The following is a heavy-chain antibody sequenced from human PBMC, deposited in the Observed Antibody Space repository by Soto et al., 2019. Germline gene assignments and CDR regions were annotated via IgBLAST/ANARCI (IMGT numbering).Heavy chain of an antibody. V-gene: IGHV1-46*01. CDR2: INPSVGST. CDR3: ARAGAGHFDS. CDR1: GYTFTTYN. J-gene: IGHJ4*02. Sequence: QVQLVQSGAEVRKPGASVKVSCKASGYTFTTYNMHWVRQAPGQGLEWMGVINPSVGSTSYAQKFQSRVTMTGDRSTSTVYMELSSLRSEDTAVYYCARAGAGHFDSWGQGTLVTVSS. D-gene: IGHD3-10*01.